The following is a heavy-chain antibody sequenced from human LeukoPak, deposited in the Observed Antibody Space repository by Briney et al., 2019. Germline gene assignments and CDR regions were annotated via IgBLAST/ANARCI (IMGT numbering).Heavy chain of an antibody. J-gene: IGHJ5*02. D-gene: IGHD4-23*01. V-gene: IGHV4-59*01. CDR1: GGSISSYY. Sequence: SETLSLTCTVSGGSISSYYWSWIRQPPGKGLEWIGYIYYSGSTNYNPSLKSRVTISVDTSKNQFSLKLSSVTAADTAVYYCARSVSNSDPWGQGTLVTVSS. CDR2: IYYSGST. CDR3: ARSVSNSDP.